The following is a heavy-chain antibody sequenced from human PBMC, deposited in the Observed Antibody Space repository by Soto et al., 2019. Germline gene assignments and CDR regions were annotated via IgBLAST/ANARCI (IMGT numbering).Heavy chain of an antibody. CDR2: IYYSGST. J-gene: IGHJ4*02. V-gene: IGHV4-61*01. CDR3: ARVGYYGSGSYYTDYYFDY. CDR1: GGSVSSGSYY. Sequence: QVQLQESGPGLVKPSETLSLTCTVSGGSVSSGSYYWSWIRQPPGKGLEWIGYIYYSGSTNYNPSPKSRVTISVDTSKNQFSRKLSSVTAADTAVYYCARVGYYGSGSYYTDYYFDYWGQGTLVTVSS. D-gene: IGHD3-10*01.